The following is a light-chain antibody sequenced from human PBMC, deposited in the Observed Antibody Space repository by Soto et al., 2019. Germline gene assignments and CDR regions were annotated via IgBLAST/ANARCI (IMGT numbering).Light chain of an antibody. CDR1: QSVSSSS. CDR2: GAS. CDR3: QQRSNLGEFT. V-gene: IGKV3D-20*02. Sequence: EIVLTQSPGTLSLSPGDRATLSCRASQSVSSSSLAWYQQKPGQAPRLLIYGASSRATGIPDRFSGSASGTDFTLTISRLEPEDFAVYYCQQRSNLGEFTFGPGTKVDLK. J-gene: IGKJ3*01.